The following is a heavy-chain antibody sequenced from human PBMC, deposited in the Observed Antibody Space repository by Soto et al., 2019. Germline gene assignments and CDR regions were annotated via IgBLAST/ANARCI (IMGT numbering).Heavy chain of an antibody. CDR2: INAGNGNT. CDR1: GYTFTSYA. D-gene: IGHD3-22*01. V-gene: IGHV1-3*01. J-gene: IGHJ4*02. CDR3: ARSSATYYYDSSGYFHY. Sequence: ASVKVSCRASGYTFTSYARHWVRQAPGQRLEWMGWINAGNGNTKYSQKFQGRVTITRDTSASTAYMELSSLRSEDTAVYYCARSSATYYYDSSGYFHYWGQRTLVTVSS.